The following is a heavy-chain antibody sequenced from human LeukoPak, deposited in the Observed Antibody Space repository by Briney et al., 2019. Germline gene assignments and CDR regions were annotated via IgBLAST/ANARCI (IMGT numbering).Heavy chain of an antibody. CDR3: ARGYGMGTFDDAFDI. D-gene: IGHD4-17*01. CDR2: INHSGST. CDR1: GGSFSGYY. J-gene: IGHJ3*02. Sequence: SETLSLTCAVYGGSFSGYYWSWIRQPPGKGLEWIGEINHSGSTNYNPSLKSRVTISADTSKNQFSLKLSSVTAADTAVYYCARGYGMGTFDDAFDIWGQGTMVTVSS. V-gene: IGHV4-34*01.